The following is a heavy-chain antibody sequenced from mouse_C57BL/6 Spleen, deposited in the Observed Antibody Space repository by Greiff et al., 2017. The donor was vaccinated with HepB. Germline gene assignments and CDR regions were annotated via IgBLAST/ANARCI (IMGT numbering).Heavy chain of an antibody. D-gene: IGHD2-5*01. Sequence: QVQLQQPGAELVKPGASVKLSCKASGYTFTSYWMHWVKQRPGQGLEWIGMIHPNSGSTNYNEKFKSKATLTVDKSSSTAYMQLSSLTSEDSAVYYCARQRAYYSNYVSAYWGQGTLVTVSA. J-gene: IGHJ3*01. CDR2: IHPNSGST. CDR3: ARQRAYYSNYVSAY. CDR1: GYTFTSYW. V-gene: IGHV1-64*01.